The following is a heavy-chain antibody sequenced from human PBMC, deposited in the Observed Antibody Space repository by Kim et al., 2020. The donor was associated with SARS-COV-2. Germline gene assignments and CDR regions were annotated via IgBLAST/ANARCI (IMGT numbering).Heavy chain of an antibody. V-gene: IGHV3-30*18. J-gene: IGHJ5*02. D-gene: IGHD3-10*01. CDR1: GFTFSSYG. Sequence: GGSLRLSCAASGFTFSSYGMHWVRQAPGKGLEWVAVISYDGSNKYYADSVKGRFTISRDNSKNTLYLQMNSLRAEDTAVYYCAKEITMVRGVPNWFDPWG. CDR3: AKEITMVRGVPNWFDP. CDR2: ISYDGSNK.